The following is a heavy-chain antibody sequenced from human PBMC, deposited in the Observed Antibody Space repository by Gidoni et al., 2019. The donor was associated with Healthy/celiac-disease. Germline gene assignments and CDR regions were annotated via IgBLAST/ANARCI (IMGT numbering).Heavy chain of an antibody. CDR3: ARDRYRAPWFGELRAYYFDY. D-gene: IGHD3-10*01. CDR1: GYTFTSYY. Sequence: QVQLVQSGAEVKKPGASVKVSCKASGYTFTSYYMHWVRQAPGQGLEWMGIINPSGGSTSYAQKFQGRVTMTRDTSTSTVYMELSSLRSEDTAVYYCARDRYRAPWFGELRAYYFDYWGQGTLVTVSS. J-gene: IGHJ4*02. V-gene: IGHV1-46*03. CDR2: INPSGGST.